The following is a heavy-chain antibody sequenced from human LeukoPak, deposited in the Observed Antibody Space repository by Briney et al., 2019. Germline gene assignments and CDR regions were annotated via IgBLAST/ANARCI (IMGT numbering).Heavy chain of an antibody. Sequence: GGSLRLSCAASGFTFSSYAMSWVRQAPGKGLEWVSVISGSGGSTYYADSVKGRFTISRDNSKNTLYLQMNSLRAEDTAVYYCAKDSPRVATDGGYYFDYWGQGTLVTVSS. CDR1: GFTFSSYA. V-gene: IGHV3-23*01. CDR2: ISGSGGST. J-gene: IGHJ4*02. CDR3: AKDSPRVATDGGYYFDY. D-gene: IGHD5-12*01.